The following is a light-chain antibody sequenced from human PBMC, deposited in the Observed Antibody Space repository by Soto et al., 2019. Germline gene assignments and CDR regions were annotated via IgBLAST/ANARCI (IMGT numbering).Light chain of an antibody. CDR1: QSVLYSSNNKNY. CDR2: WAS. CDR3: QQYYNTPLT. Sequence: DIVMTQSPDSLAVSLGERATFNCKSSQSVLYSSNNKNYLAWYQQKPGQPPKLLIYWASTRESGVPDRFSGSGSGTDFTLTISSLQAEDVAVYYCQQYYNTPLTFCGGTKVEIK. J-gene: IGKJ4*01. V-gene: IGKV4-1*01.